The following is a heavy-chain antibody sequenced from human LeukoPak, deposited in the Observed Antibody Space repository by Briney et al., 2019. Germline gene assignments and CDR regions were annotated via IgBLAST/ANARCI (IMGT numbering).Heavy chain of an antibody. Sequence: PPGGSLRLSCAASGFTSSSYAMHWVSQAPGKWLEWVAVISYDGSNKYYADSVKGRFTISRDNSKNTLYLQMNSLRAEDTAVYYCAREEEGDYYDSSGYKAFDIWGQGTMVTVSS. CDR3: AREEEGDYYDSSGYKAFDI. CDR1: GFTSSSYA. J-gene: IGHJ3*02. V-gene: IGHV3-30-3*01. D-gene: IGHD3-22*01. CDR2: ISYDGSNK.